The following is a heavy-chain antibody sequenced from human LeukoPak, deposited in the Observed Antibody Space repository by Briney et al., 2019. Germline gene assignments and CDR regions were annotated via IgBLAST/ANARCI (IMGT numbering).Heavy chain of an antibody. D-gene: IGHD3-10*01. Sequence: SETLSLTCTVSGGSISSGGYYWSWIRQHPGKGLEWIGYIYYSGSTYYNPSLKSRVTISVDTSKNQFSLKLSSVTAADTAVYYCARDLAGHYYGSGSSFDYWGQGTPVTVS. V-gene: IGHV4-31*03. CDR2: IYYSGST. CDR1: GGSISSGGYY. CDR3: ARDLAGHYYGSGSSFDY. J-gene: IGHJ4*02.